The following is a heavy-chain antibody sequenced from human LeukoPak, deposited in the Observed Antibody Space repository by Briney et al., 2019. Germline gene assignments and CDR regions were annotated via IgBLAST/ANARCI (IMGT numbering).Heavy chain of an antibody. CDR1: GFTFSSYG. V-gene: IGHV3-30*18. CDR2: ISYDGCNK. CDR3: AKDASGSYPTYGMDV. Sequence: PGGSLRLSCAAPGFTFSSYGMHWVRQAPGKGLEWVAVISYDGCNKYYADSVKGRFTISRDNSKNTLYLQMNSLRAEDTAVYYCAKDASGSYPTYGMDVWGQGTTVTVSS. J-gene: IGHJ6*02. D-gene: IGHD1-26*01.